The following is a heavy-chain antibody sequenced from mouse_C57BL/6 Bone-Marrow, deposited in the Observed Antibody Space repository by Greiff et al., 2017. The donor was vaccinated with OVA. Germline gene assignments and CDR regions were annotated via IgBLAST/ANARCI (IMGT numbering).Heavy chain of an antibody. J-gene: IGHJ2*01. D-gene: IGHD1-1*01. CDR1: GFTFSSYG. V-gene: IGHV5-6*01. Sequence: EVQLVESGGDLVKPGGSLKLSCAASGFTFSSYGMSWVRQTPDKRLEWVATISSGGSYTYYPDSVKGRFTISRDNAKNTLYLQMSSLKSEDTAMYYCARQDYYGSRGYYFDYWGQGTTLTVSS. CDR3: ARQDYYGSRGYYFDY. CDR2: ISSGGSYT.